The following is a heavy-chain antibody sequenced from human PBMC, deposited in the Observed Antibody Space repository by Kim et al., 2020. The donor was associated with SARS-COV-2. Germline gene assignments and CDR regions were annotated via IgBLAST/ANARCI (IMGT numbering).Heavy chain of an antibody. CDR2: ITWSGGSI. J-gene: IGHJ5*01. D-gene: IGHD1-26*01. Sequence: GGSLRLSCAASGFTFDDYGMSWVRQAPGKGLEWVSCITWSGGSIGYADSVKGRFTISRDNAKNSLYLQMNSLRVEDTAVYYCVRIRALVGSCHDTWGQGTLVTVSS. CDR1: GFTFDDYG. V-gene: IGHV3-20*04. CDR3: VRIRALVGSCHDT.